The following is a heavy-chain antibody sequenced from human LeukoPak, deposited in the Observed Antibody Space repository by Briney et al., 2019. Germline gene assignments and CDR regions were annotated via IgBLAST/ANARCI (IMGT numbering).Heavy chain of an antibody. D-gene: IGHD4-17*01. CDR2: VSGSGSTV. CDR3: AKDVAYGDYGGDYYYGMDV. J-gene: IGHJ6*02. Sequence: GGSLGLSCAASGFTFSDHIMNWVRQLPGKRLEWVAYVSGSGSTVYYADSVKGRFTISRDNSKNTLYLQMNSLRAEDTAVYYCAKDVAYGDYGGDYYYGMDVWGQGTTVTVSS. CDR1: GFTFSDHI. V-gene: IGHV3-23*01.